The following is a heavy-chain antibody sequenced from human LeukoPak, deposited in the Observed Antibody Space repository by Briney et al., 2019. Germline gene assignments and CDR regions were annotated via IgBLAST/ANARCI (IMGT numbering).Heavy chain of an antibody. CDR3: AKDPMWFGEGDYKYYMDV. CDR2: ISGSGAKA. J-gene: IGHJ6*03. Sequence: PGGSLRLSCAAPKFTFSTSALSWVRQAPGRGLEWVSGISGSGAKAYYSDSVKGRFTISRDNSKSMLYLQMNSRRVEDTALYYCAKDPMWFGEGDYKYYMDVWGRGTTVTVSS. CDR1: KFTFSTSA. D-gene: IGHD3-10*01. V-gene: IGHV3-23*01.